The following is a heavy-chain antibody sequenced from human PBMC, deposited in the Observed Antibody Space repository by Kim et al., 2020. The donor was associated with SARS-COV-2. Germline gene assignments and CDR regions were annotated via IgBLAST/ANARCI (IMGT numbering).Heavy chain of an antibody. D-gene: IGHD6-19*01. CDR3: TSTGGWGIAVAGSSRDAFDI. V-gene: IGHV3-49*03. CDR1: GFTFGDYA. Sequence: GGSLRLSCTASGFTFGDYAMSWFRQAPGKGLEWVGFIRSKAYGGTTEYAASVKGRFTISRDDSKSIAYLQMNSLKTEDTAGYYCTSTGGWGIAVAGSSRDAFDIWGQGTMVTVSS. CDR2: IRSKAYGGTT. J-gene: IGHJ3*02.